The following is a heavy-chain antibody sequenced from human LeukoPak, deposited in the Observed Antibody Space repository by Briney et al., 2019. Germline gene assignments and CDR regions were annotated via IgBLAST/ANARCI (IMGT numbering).Heavy chain of an antibody. D-gene: IGHD3-10*01. J-gene: IGHJ2*01. CDR2: VYYSGSI. CDR1: GGSICSYY. V-gene: IGHV4-59*01. CDR3: ARFSGSYTWFFDL. Sequence: SETLSLTCTVSGGSICSYYWSWIRQPPGKGLEWVGYVYYSGSINYNPSLKSRVTISLDTAKNHFSLKLRSVTAADTAVYFCARFSGSYTWFFDLWGRGTLVTVSS.